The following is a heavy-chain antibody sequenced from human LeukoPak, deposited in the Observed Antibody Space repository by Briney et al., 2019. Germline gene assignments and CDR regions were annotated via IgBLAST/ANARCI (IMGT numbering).Heavy chain of an antibody. CDR1: GYTLTELS. J-gene: IGHJ6*03. CDR2: FDPEDGET. Sequence: ASVKVSCKISGYTLTELSMHWVRQAPGKGLEWMGGFDPEDGETIYAQKFQGRVTMTEDTSTDTAYMELSSLRSEDTAVYYCRVVNYYYYMDVWGKGTTVTVSS. V-gene: IGHV1-24*01. CDR3: RVVNYYYYMDV. D-gene: IGHD3-22*01.